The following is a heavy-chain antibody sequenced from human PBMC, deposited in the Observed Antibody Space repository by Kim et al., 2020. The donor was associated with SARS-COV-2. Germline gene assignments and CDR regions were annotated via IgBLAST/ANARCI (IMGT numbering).Heavy chain of an antibody. D-gene: IGHD2-21*02. CDR2: IRSKAYGGTT. CDR3: TRGDLYGGNSFGAIDY. J-gene: IGHJ4*02. Sequence: GGSLRLSCTASGFTFGDYAMSWFRQAPGKGLEWVGFIRSKAYGGTTEYAASVKGRFTISRDDSKSIAYLQMNSLKTEDTAVYYCTRGDLYGGNSFGAIDYWGQGTLVTVSS. CDR1: GFTFGDYA. V-gene: IGHV3-49*03.